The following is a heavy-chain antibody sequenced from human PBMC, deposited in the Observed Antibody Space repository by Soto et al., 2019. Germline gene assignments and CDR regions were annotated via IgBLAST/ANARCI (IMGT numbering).Heavy chain of an antibody. V-gene: IGHV3-33*01. J-gene: IGHJ3*02. Sequence: GGSLRRSCAASGFTFSSYGMHWVRQAPGKGLEWVAVIWYDGSNKYYADSVKGRFTISRDNSKNTLYLQMNSLRAEDTAVYYCARESGSYIAFDIWGQGTMVTVSS. CDR2: IWYDGSNK. CDR3: ARESGSYIAFDI. D-gene: IGHD1-26*01. CDR1: GFTFSSYG.